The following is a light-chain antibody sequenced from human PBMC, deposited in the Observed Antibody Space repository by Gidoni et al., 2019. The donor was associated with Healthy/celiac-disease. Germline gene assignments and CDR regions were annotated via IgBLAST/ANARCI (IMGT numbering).Light chain of an antibody. CDR1: QGISSW. V-gene: IGKV1-12*01. J-gene: IGKJ2*01. CDR2: AAS. Sequence: DLQMTQSPSAVSASVGDRVTITCRASQGISSWLAWYQQKPGKAPKLLLYAASSLQARVPPRLCGSSSATDFSLTISSLLPEDFSTYYCQQANSFPRTFGQXTKLEIK. CDR3: QQANSFPRT.